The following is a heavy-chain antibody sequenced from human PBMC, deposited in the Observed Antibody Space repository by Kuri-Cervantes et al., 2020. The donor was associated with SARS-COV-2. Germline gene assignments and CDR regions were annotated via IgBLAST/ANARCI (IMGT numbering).Heavy chain of an antibody. CDR2: ISGSGGST. Sequence: GGSLRLSCAASGFTFSGHWIHWVRQAPGKGLVWVSAISGSGGSTYYADSVKGRFTISRDNSKNTLYLQMNSLRAEDTAVYYCAKGMVDKIYYYYGMDVRGQGTTVTVSS. V-gene: IGHV3-23*01. J-gene: IGHJ6*02. CDR3: AKGMVDKIYYYYGMDV. D-gene: IGHD5-12*01. CDR1: GFTFSGHW.